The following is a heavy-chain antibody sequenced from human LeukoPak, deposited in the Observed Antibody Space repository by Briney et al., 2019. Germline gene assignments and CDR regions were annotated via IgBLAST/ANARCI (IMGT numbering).Heavy chain of an antibody. D-gene: IGHD6-13*01. CDR2: INTNTGNP. J-gene: IGHJ4*02. V-gene: IGHV7-4-1*02. CDR1: GYAFTSYA. CDR3: ARDQGSWPFDY. Sequence: ASVKVSCKASGYAFTSYAINWVRQAPGQGLEWMGWINTNTGNPTYAQGFTGRFVFSLDTSVSTAYLQITSLKAEDTAVYYCARDQGSWPFDYWGQGTLVTVFS.